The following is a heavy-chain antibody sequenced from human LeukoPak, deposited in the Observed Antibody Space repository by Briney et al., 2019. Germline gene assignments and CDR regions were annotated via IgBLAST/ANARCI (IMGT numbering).Heavy chain of an antibody. V-gene: IGHV4-31*03. J-gene: IGHJ4*02. D-gene: IGHD5-24*01. CDR1: GGSISSGGYY. CDR3: ARWLQGVLDY. Sequence: SETLSLTCTVSGGSISSGGYYWSWIRQHPGKGLEWIGYIYYSGSTYYNSSLKSRVTISVDTSKNQFSLKLTSVTAADTAVYYCARWLQGVLDYWGQGTLVTVSS. CDR2: IYYSGST.